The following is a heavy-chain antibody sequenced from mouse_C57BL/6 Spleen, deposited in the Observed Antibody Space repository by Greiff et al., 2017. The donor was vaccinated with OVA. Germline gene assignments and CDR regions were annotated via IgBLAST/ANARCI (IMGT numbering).Heavy chain of an antibody. D-gene: IGHD3-2*02. CDR3: ALDSSGYDFDY. J-gene: IGHJ2*01. CDR1: GYTFTSYW. V-gene: IGHV1-64*01. CDR2: IHPNSGST. Sequence: QVQLQQPGAELVKPGASVKLSCKASGYTFTSYWMHWVKQRPGQGLEWIGMIHPNSGSTNYNEKFKSKATLTVDKSSSTAYMQLSSLTSEDSAVYYCALDSSGYDFDYWGQGTTLTVSS.